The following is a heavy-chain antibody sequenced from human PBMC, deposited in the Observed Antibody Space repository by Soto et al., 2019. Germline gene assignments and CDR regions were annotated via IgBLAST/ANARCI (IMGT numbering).Heavy chain of an antibody. D-gene: IGHD6-13*01. CDR2: ITGSGAGS. V-gene: IGHV3-23*01. Sequence: EVQLLESGGGWLQPGGSLPLSCAASGFPFSRYAMNLVRQAPGTGLEWVSGITGSGAGSYYSDSVKGPCTISRNNSKNTLYLQMNTLRDENTAVYYGATAYSNSWPRVWFDPWGQGTLVTVSS. CDR3: ATAYSNSWPRVWFDP. CDR1: GFPFSRYA. J-gene: IGHJ5*02.